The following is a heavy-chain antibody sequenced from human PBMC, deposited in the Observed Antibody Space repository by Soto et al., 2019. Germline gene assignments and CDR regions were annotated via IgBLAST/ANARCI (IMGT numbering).Heavy chain of an antibody. J-gene: IGHJ5*02. Sequence: SETLSLTCTVSGGSISSGGYYWSWIRQHPGKGLEWIGYIYYSGSTYYNPSLKSRVTISVDTSKNQFSLKLSSVTAADTAVYYCARDRITGTTRWFDPWGQGTLVTVSS. D-gene: IGHD1-7*01. CDR1: GGSISSGGYY. V-gene: IGHV4-31*03. CDR3: ARDRITGTTRWFDP. CDR2: IYYSGST.